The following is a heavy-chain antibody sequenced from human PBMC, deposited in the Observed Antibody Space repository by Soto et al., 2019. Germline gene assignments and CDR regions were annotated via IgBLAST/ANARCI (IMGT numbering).Heavy chain of an antibody. CDR2: ISAYNGNT. V-gene: IGHV1-18*04. CDR3: ARDELGDIVVVVAATVYYYYGMDV. D-gene: IGHD2-15*01. Sequence: ASVKVSCKASGYTFTSYGISWVRQAPGQGLEWMGWISAYNGNTNYAQKLQGRVTMTTDTSTSTAYMELRSLRSDDTAVYYCARDELGDIVVVVAATVYYYYGMDVWGQGTTDTVSS. CDR1: GYTFTSYG. J-gene: IGHJ6*02.